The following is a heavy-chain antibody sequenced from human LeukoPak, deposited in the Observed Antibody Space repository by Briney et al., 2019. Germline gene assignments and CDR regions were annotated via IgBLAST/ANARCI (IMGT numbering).Heavy chain of an antibody. CDR1: GYTFTSYY. CDR3: ARAGERTSGSYGY. Sequence: GASVKVSCKASGYTFTSYYMHWVRQAPGQGLKWRGIINPSGGSTSYAQKFQGRVTMTRDTSTSTVYMELSSRRSEDTAVYYCARAGERTSGSYGYWGQGTLVTVSS. D-gene: IGHD1-26*01. J-gene: IGHJ4*02. CDR2: INPSGGST. V-gene: IGHV1-46*01.